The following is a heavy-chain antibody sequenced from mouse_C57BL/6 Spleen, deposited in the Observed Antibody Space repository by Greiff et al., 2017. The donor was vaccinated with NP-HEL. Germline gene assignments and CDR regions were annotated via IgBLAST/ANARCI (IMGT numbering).Heavy chain of an antibody. CDR1: GFSLTSYG. CDR3: AKPKLGYAMDY. CDR2: IWGDGST. Sequence: VQVVESGPGLVAPSQSLSITCTVSGFSLTSYGVSWVRQPPGKGLEWLGVIWGDGSTNSHSALISRLRISKDNSKSQVCLKLNSLQTDDTATYYCAKPKLGYAMDYWGQGTSVTVSS. V-gene: IGHV2-3*01. J-gene: IGHJ4*01. D-gene: IGHD4-1*01.